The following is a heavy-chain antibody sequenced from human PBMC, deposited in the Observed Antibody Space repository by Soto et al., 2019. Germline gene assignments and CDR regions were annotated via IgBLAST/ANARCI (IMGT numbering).Heavy chain of an antibody. Sequence: QVQQVQSGAEVKKPGSSVKVSGKASGGTFSSYAISWVRQATGQGLEWMGGIIPIFGTANYAQKFQGRVTITADETTSRGLMGLSSLRSEDTAVYYFAIGRLAAAGNALYYYYGTDGWGQLTTVTVSS. J-gene: IGHJ6*02. V-gene: IGHV1-69*01. CDR1: GGTFSSYA. D-gene: IGHD6-13*01. CDR3: AIGRLAAAGNALYYYYGTDG. CDR2: IIPIFGTA.